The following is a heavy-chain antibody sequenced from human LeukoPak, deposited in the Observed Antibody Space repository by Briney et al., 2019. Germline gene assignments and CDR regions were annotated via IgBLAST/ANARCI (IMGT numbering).Heavy chain of an antibody. CDR1: GYTFTSYD. D-gene: IGHD3-10*01. CDR3: ARAPRITMVRGVIYWFDP. CDR2: MNPNSGNT. V-gene: IGHV1-8*03. J-gene: IGHJ5*02. Sequence: ASVKVSCKASGYTFTSYDINWVRQATGQGLEWMGWMNPNSGNTGYAQKFQGRVTITRNTSISTVYMELSSLRSEDTAVYYCARAPRITMVRGVIYWFDPWGQGTLVTVSS.